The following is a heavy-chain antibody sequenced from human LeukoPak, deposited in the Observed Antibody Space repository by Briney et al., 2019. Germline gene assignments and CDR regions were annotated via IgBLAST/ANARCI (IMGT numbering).Heavy chain of an antibody. J-gene: IGHJ4*02. D-gene: IGHD5-18*01. CDR2: INWDGSST. CDR3: ARGLEGSGYSYGG. V-gene: IGHV3-74*01. CDR1: GFTFNDYR. Sequence: GGSLRLSCAAPGFTFNDYRMHWVRQAPGKGLVWVSRINWDGSSTSYADSVKGRFTISRDNAKNTLYLQMNSLRAEDTAVYYCARGLEGSGYSYGGWGQGTLVTVSS.